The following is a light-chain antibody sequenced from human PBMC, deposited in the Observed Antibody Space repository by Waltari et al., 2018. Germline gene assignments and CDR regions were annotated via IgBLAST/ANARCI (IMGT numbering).Light chain of an antibody. CDR2: LAS. Sequence: DIVMTQSPDSLSVSLGERATINCKSSQSVFYSSYNKNDLAWYQQKPGQPPKLLIYLASTRESGVPDRFSGSGSGTDFTLTISSLQAEDVAVYYCHQYYSIPYTFGQGTKLEVK. CDR3: HQYYSIPYT. CDR1: QSVFYSSYNKND. J-gene: IGKJ2*01. V-gene: IGKV4-1*01.